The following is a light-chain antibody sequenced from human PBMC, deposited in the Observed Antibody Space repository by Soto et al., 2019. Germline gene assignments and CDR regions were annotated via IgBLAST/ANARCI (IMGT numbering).Light chain of an antibody. CDR1: QSVSSN. V-gene: IGKV3D-15*01. CDR2: GAS. J-gene: IGKJ1*01. Sequence: EIVMTQSPATLSVSPGERATLSCRASQSVSSNLAWYQQKPGQAPRLLIYGASNRASGTPARFSGSGSETEFTLTISSLQPDDFATYYCQHYNSYSEAFGQGTKVDIK. CDR3: QHYNSYSEA.